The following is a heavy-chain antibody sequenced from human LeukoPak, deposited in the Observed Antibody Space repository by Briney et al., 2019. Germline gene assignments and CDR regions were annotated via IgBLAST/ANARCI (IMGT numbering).Heavy chain of an antibody. Sequence: GGSLRLSCADSEFTFSKYTMTWVRQAPGEGLEWISSISSSSSNIYYADSVKGRFTISRDNAKNSLYLQMNSLRVEDTAVYYCAKDRLPAYYDFWSGYLRGGSCYSYRVWGQGTLVTVSS. D-gene: IGHD3-3*01. CDR2: ISSSSSNI. CDR3: AKDRLPAYYDFWSGYLRGGSCYSYRV. V-gene: IGHV3-21*01. J-gene: IGHJ4*02. CDR1: EFTFSKYT.